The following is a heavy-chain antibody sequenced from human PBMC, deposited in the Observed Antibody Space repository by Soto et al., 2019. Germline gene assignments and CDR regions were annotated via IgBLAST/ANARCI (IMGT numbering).Heavy chain of an antibody. CDR2: IKSKTDGGTT. Sequence: PGGSLRLSCAASGFTFSNAWMNWVRQAPGKGLEWVGRIKSKTDGGTTDYAAPVKGRFTISRDDSKNTLYLQMNSLKTEDTAVYYCTTEAGKAIFGVVIKQGIDYWGQGTLVTVSS. J-gene: IGHJ4*02. CDR1: GFTFSNAW. V-gene: IGHV3-15*07. CDR3: TTEAGKAIFGVVIKQGIDY. D-gene: IGHD3-3*01.